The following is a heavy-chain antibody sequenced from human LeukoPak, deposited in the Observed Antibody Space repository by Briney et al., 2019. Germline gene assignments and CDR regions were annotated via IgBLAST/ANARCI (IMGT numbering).Heavy chain of an antibody. CDR2: IYTSGST. V-gene: IGHV4-4*07. J-gene: IGHJ6*03. D-gene: IGHD6-13*01. Sequence: SETLSLTCTVSGGSISSYYWSWIRQPAGKGLEWIGRIYTSGSTNYNPSLKSRVTMSVDTSKNQFSLKLSSVTAADTAVYYCAGGTRQQLVQGGDYYYYMDVWGKGTTVTVSS. CDR1: GGSISSYY. CDR3: AGGTRQQLVQGGDYYYYMDV.